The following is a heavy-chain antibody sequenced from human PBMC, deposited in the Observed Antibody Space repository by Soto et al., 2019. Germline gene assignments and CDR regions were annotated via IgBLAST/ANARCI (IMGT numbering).Heavy chain of an antibody. D-gene: IGHD5-12*01. CDR3: ARGQEGVVATH. CDR2: VKDGGHT. J-gene: IGHJ4*02. V-gene: IGHV4-34*01. Sequence: QVQLPQWGAGLLKPSETLSLTCAVTGGSISGYYWSWIRQPPGKGLEWIGEVKDGGHTNYSPSLSGRVTISSDTSNNQFSLRLTSVTAADTGVYYCARGQEGVVATHCDQGSLVTVSS. CDR1: GGSISGYY.